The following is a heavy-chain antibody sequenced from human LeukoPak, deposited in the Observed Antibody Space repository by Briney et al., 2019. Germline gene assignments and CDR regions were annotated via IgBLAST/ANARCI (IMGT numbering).Heavy chain of an antibody. D-gene: IGHD1-20*01. CDR1: GYRFTGYY. CDR2: INPDSGGT. J-gene: IGHJ4*02. Sequence: ASVKVSCKASGYRFTGYYIHWVRQAPGQGLEWMGWINPDSGGTIYPQKFQGRVTMTRGTSITTAYMELSRLRSDDTAVYYCARSFNWNDVFDYWGQGTLVTVSS. V-gene: IGHV1-2*02. CDR3: ARSFNWNDVFDY.